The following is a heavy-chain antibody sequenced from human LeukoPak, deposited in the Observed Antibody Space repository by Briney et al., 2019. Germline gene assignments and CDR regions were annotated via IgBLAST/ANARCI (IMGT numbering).Heavy chain of an antibody. CDR3: ARWSRDGYNPGAFDI. D-gene: IGHD5-24*01. Sequence: SVKVSCNASGGTFSSYAISWVRQAPGQGLEWMGGIIPIFGTANYAQKFQGRVTITADESTSTAYMELSSLRSEDTAVYYCARWSRDGYNPGAFDIWGQGTMVTVSS. CDR2: IIPIFGTA. J-gene: IGHJ3*02. V-gene: IGHV1-69*13. CDR1: GGTFSSYA.